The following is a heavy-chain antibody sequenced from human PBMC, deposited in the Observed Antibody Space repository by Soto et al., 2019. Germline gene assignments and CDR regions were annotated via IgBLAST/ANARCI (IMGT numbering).Heavy chain of an antibody. D-gene: IGHD3-22*01. J-gene: IGHJ4*02. V-gene: IGHV1-2*02. CDR2: INPNSGGT. Sequence: PGPPVKVSCKASGYTFTGYYMHWVRQAPGQGLEWMGWINPNSGGTNYAQKFQGRVTMTRDTSISTAYMELSRLRSDDTAVYYCARAPADYYDSSGYYYVGVPLGDYWGQGTLVTVSS. CDR3: ARAPADYYDSSGYYYVGVPLGDY. CDR1: GYTFTGYY.